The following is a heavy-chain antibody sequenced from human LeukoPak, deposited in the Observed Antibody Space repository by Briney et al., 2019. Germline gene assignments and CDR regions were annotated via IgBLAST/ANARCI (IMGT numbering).Heavy chain of an antibody. Sequence: SETLSLTCTVSGDSVSSSSYYWGWIRQPPGKGLEWIGSIYYSGDTYHNPSLKSRVTIFVDTSKNQFSLNLSSVTAADTAVYYCAGLWFGDPDWDHDYWGQGTLVSVSS. CDR2: IYYSGDT. V-gene: IGHV4-39*01. CDR3: AGLWFGDPDWDHDY. J-gene: IGHJ4*02. CDR1: GDSVSSSSYY. D-gene: IGHD3-10*01.